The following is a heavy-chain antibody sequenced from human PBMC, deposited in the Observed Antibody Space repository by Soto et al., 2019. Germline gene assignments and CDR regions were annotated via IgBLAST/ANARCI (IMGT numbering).Heavy chain of an antibody. CDR2: IDPSDSYT. CDR1: GYSFTSYW. J-gene: IGHJ5*02. V-gene: IGHV5-10-1*01. CDR3: ERHYHVVRGVMWFKGDP. Sequence: PGESLKISCKGSGYSFTSYWISWVRQMPGKGLEWMGRIDPSDSYTNYSPSFQGHVTISADKSISTAYLQWSSLKASDTAMYYCERHYHVVRGVMWFKGDPWGQGTLVNVSS. D-gene: IGHD3-10*01.